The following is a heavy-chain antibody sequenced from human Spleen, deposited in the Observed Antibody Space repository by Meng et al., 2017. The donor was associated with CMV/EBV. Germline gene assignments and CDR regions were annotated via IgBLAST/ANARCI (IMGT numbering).Heavy chain of an antibody. Sequence: VKVSCKASGYTFTTYYMHWVRQAPGQGLEWMGWIDPNIGGANYAQKFQGRVTLTRDTSISTVYMELSRLRSDDTAVYYCTKTIEGAMDVWGQGTTVTVSS. CDR2: IDPNIGGA. J-gene: IGHJ6*02. D-gene: IGHD1-7*01. V-gene: IGHV1-2*02. CDR3: TKTIEGAMDV. CDR1: GYTFTTYY.